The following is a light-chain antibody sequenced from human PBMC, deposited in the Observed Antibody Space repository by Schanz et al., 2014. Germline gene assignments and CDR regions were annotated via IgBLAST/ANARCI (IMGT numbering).Light chain of an antibody. CDR1: QSVSSTY. J-gene: IGKJ5*01. CDR2: GAS. Sequence: EIVLTQSPGTLSLSPGERATLSCRASQSVSSTYLAWYQQKAGQAPRLLIYGASSRATGIPDRFSGSGSGTEFTLTISRLETEDFAVYYCQQYVESPGTFGQGTRLEIK. V-gene: IGKV3-20*01. CDR3: QQYVESPGT.